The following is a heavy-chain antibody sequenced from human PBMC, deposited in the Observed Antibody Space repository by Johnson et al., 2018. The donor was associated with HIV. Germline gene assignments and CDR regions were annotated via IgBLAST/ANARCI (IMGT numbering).Heavy chain of an antibody. V-gene: IGHV3-13*01. CDR2: IGTAGDT. CDR3: ARSSTVVTPHDI. CDR1: GFTFRNYD. Sequence: VQLVESGGGLVQPGGSLRLSCAASGFTFRNYDMHWVRQVTGKGLEWVSAIGTAGDTYYPGSVKGRFTISRDNSKNTLYLQMNSLRTDDTAVYYCARSSTVVTPHDIWGQGTMVTVSS. J-gene: IGHJ3*02. D-gene: IGHD4-23*01.